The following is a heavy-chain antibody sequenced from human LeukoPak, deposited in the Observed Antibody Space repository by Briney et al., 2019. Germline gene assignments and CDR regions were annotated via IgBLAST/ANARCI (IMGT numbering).Heavy chain of an antibody. Sequence: SETLSLTCTVSGGSISSTHSYWGWIRQPPGKGLEWIGSIYYSGSTYYNPSLKSRVTISVDTSKNQFSLKLTSATAADTAVDYCARRRVVWYFDLWGRGTLVTVSS. CDR2: IYYSGST. V-gene: IGHV4-39*01. D-gene: IGHD2-15*01. J-gene: IGHJ2*01. CDR1: GGSISSTHSY. CDR3: ARRRVVWYFDL.